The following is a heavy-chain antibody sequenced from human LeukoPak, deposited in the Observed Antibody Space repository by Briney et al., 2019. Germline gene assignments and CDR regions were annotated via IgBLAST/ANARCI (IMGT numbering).Heavy chain of an antibody. CDR3: ARGYYDFWSRYYYYYYMDV. J-gene: IGHJ6*03. V-gene: IGHV4-59*11. CDR1: GCSISSHY. D-gene: IGHD3-3*01. Sequence: SETLSLTCTVSGCSISSHYWSWIRQPPGKGLEWVGYIYYSGSTNYSPSLKSRVTISVDTSKNQFSLKLSSVTAADTAVYYCARGYYDFWSRYYYYYYMDVWGKGTTVTVSS. CDR2: IYYSGST.